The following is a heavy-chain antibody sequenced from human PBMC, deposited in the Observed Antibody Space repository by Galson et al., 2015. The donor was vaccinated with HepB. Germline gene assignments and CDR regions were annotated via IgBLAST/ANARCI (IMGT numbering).Heavy chain of an antibody. V-gene: IGHV3-74*01. J-gene: IGHJ4*02. CDR2: INSDGSST. CDR1: GFTFSSYW. CDR3: AQEGVGRNFDLDY. Sequence: SLRLSCAASGFTFSSYWMHWVRQAPGKGLVWVSRINSDGSSTSYADSVKGRFTISRDNSKNTVYLQMNSLRAEDTAVYYCAQEGVGRNFDLDYWGQGTLVTVSS. D-gene: IGHD2-8*01.